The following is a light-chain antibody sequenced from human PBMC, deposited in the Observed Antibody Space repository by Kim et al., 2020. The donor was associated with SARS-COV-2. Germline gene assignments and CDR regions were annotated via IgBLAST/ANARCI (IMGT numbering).Light chain of an antibody. CDR3: NSRDSSGNHPVV. CDR1: SLRSYY. Sequence: LGQTVRSTGKGDSLRSYYASWYQQKPGQAPVLVIYGKNNRPSGIPDRFSGSSSGNTASLTITGAQAEDEADYYCNSRDSSGNHPVVFGGGTQLTVL. V-gene: IGLV3-19*01. CDR2: GKN. J-gene: IGLJ2*01.